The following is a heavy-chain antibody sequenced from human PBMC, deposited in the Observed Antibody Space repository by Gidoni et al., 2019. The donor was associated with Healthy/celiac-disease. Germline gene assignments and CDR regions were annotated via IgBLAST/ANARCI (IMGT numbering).Heavy chain of an antibody. D-gene: IGHD2-15*01. CDR1: GGSFSGYY. CDR3: ARGLGYCSGGSCYFGY. Sequence: QVQLQQWGAGLLKPSETLSLTCAVYGGSFSGYYWSWIRQPPGKGLEWIGEINHSGSTNYNPSLKSRVTISVDTSKNQFSLKLSSVTAADTAVYYCARGLGYCSGGSCYFGYWGQGTLVTVSS. J-gene: IGHJ4*02. V-gene: IGHV4-34*01. CDR2: INHSGST.